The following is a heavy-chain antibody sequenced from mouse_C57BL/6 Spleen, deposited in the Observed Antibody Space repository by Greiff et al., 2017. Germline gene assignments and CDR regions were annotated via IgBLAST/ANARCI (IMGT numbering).Heavy chain of an antibody. J-gene: IGHJ1*03. CDR2: IYPRSGNN. CDR3: ARLYGSSNWYFDV. CDR1: GYTFTSYG. Sequence: QVQLQQSGAELARPGASVKLSCKASGYTFTSYGISWVKQRTGKGLEWIGEIYPRSGNNYYNEKFKGKATLTADKSSSTAYMELRSLTSEDSAVYFCARLYGSSNWYFDVWGTGTTVTVSS. D-gene: IGHD1-1*01. V-gene: IGHV1-81*01.